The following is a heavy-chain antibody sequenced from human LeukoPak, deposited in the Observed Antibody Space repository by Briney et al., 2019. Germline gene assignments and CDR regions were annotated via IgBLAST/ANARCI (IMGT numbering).Heavy chain of an antibody. CDR1: GGSISSYY. CDR2: IYYSGST. D-gene: IGHD6-19*01. Sequence: SETLSLTCTVSGGSISSYYWSWIRQPPGKGLEWIGYIYYSGSTNYNPSLKSRVTMSVDTSKNQFSLKLSSVTAADTAVYYCARRSGAVADYWGQGTLVTVSS. CDR3: ARRSGAVADY. V-gene: IGHV4-59*08. J-gene: IGHJ4*02.